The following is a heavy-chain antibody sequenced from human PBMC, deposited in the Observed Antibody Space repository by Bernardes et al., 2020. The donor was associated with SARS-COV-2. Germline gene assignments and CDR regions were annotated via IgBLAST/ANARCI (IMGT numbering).Heavy chain of an antibody. Sequence: ASVKVSCKTSGYIFTDYYIHWVRQAPDQGLEWLGRLNPYNGVTNYAQKFQGRFTISSDTSTSTMSMILTSLRSDDTGVYFCTRLAGDKPLDFWGQGTRVTVSS. CDR2: LNPYNGVT. D-gene: IGHD4-17*01. V-gene: IGHV1-2*05. J-gene: IGHJ4*02. CDR1: GYIFTDYY. CDR3: TRLAGDKPLDF.